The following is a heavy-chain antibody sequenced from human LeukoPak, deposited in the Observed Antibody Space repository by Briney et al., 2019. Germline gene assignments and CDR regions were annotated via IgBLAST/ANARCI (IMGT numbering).Heavy chain of an antibody. D-gene: IGHD1-14*01. CDR2: IIPILGIA. Sequence: ASVKVSCKASGGTFSSYAISWVRQAPGQRLEWMGRIIPILGIANYAQKFQGRVTITADKSTSTAYMELSSLRAEDTAVYYCAKDGRYGDYFDYWGQGTLVTVSS. CDR1: GGTFSSYA. V-gene: IGHV1-69*04. J-gene: IGHJ4*02. CDR3: AKDGRYGDYFDY.